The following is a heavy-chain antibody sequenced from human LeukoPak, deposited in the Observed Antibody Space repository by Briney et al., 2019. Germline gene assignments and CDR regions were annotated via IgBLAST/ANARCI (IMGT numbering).Heavy chain of an antibody. CDR2: ISGGGGSK. V-gene: IGHV3-23*01. CDR1: EFTFSNYA. Sequence: GGSLRLSCAASEFTFSNYAMNWVRQAPGKGLEWVSGISGGGGSKYYADSVKGRFTIYRDNSKNTLYLQMDSLRAEDTALYYCAKGSGINHYHWIDPWGQGTLVTVSS. CDR3: AKGSGINHYHWIDP. D-gene: IGHD1-14*01. J-gene: IGHJ5*02.